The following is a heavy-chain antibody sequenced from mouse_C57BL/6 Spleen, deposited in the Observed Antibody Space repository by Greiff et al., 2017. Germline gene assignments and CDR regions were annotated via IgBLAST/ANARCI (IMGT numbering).Heavy chain of an antibody. J-gene: IGHJ2*01. Sequence: VKLQQSGTELVKPGASVKLSCKASGYTFTSYWMHWVKQRPGQGLEWIGNINPSNGGTNYNEKFKSKATLTGDKSSSTAYMQLSSLTSEDSAVYYCARSTTATEVDYWGQGTTLTVSS. CDR3: ARSTTATEVDY. CDR1: GYTFTSYW. D-gene: IGHD1-2*01. CDR2: INPSNGGT. V-gene: IGHV1-53*01.